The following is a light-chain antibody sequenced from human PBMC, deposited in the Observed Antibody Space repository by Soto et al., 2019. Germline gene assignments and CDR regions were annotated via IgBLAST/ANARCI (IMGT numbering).Light chain of an antibody. CDR2: GAS. CDR1: QSFSTNY. J-gene: IGKJ2*01. CDR3: QLYASSMVYT. V-gene: IGKV3-20*01. Sequence: EIELTQSPGTLSLSTGESATLSCRARQSFSTNYVAWYQHKAGQAPRLLIYGASTRATGIPDRFSGSGSGTDYTVTLSSQYLEDFAVYSCQLYASSMVYTFGQGTKLE.